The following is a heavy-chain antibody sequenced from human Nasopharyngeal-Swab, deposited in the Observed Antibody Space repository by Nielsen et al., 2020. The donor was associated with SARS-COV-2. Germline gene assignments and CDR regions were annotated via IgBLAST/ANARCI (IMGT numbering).Heavy chain of an antibody. CDR1: GFTFSSYG. J-gene: IGHJ4*02. CDR2: ISYDGSNK. V-gene: IGHV3-30*18. Sequence: GGSLRLSCAASGFTFSSYGMHWVRQAPGKGLEWVAVISYDGSNKYYADSVKGRFTISRDNSKNTLYLQMNSLRAEDTAVYYCAKDTSGWYLDYWGQGTLVTVSS. CDR3: AKDTSGWYLDY. D-gene: IGHD6-19*01.